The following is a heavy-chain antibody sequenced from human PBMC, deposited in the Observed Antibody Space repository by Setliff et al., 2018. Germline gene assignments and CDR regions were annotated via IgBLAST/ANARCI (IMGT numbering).Heavy chain of an antibody. CDR3: ARARPATIAGVVPGVADFGIDV. J-gene: IGHJ6*02. CDR2: IYTSGST. CDR1: SGSMRNYY. V-gene: IGHV4-4*07. D-gene: IGHD2-2*01. Sequence: PSETLSLTCSVSSGSMRNYYWIWIRQSAGEGLEWIGRIYTSGSTNYNPSLKRRVTISLEMSKNQFSLTLSSVTAADTAVYYCARARPATIAGVVPGVADFGIDVWGQGTTVTSP.